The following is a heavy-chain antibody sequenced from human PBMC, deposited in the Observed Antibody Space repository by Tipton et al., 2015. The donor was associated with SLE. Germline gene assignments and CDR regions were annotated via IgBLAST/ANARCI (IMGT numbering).Heavy chain of an antibody. V-gene: IGHV4-34*01. CDR2: IYHSGST. Sequence: TLSLTCAVYGGSFSGYYWSWIRQPPGKGLEWIGYIYHSGSTSYNPSLKSRVTISVDRSKNQFSLKLSSVTAADTAVYYCARDRGYCSSASCYNWFDPWGQGTLVTVSS. J-gene: IGHJ5*02. D-gene: IGHD2-2*01. CDR3: ARDRGYCSSASCYNWFDP. CDR1: GGSFSGYY.